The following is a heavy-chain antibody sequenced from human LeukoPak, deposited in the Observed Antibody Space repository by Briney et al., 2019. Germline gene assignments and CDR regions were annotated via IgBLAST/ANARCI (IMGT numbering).Heavy chain of an antibody. CDR1: GGSISSGDYY. D-gene: IGHD5-24*01. J-gene: IGHJ4*02. Sequence: SQTLSLTCTVSGGSISSGDYYWSWIRQPPGKGLEWIGYIYYSGSTYYNPSLKSRVTISVDTSKNQFSLKLSSVTAADTAVYYCARGGMATIERFDYWGQGTLVTVSS. V-gene: IGHV4-30-4*01. CDR3: ARGGMATIERFDY. CDR2: IYYSGST.